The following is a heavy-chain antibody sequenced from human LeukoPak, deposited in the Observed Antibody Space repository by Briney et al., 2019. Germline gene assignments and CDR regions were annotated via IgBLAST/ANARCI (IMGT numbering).Heavy chain of an antibody. CDR3: ARSEQFPYYMDV. Sequence: GSVKVSCKASGGTFSSYAISWVRQAPGQGLEWMGWIYPNSGGTNYAQKFQGRVTMTRDTSISTAYMELSRLRSDDTAVYYCARSEQFPYYMDVWGKGTTVTVSS. CDR2: IYPNSGGT. V-gene: IGHV1-2*02. CDR1: GGTFSSYA. D-gene: IGHD6-19*01. J-gene: IGHJ6*03.